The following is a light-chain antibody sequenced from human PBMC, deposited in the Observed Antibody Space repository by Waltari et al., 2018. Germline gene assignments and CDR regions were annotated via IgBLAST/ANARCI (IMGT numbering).Light chain of an antibody. Sequence: DVVITQSPHSLPVPPGQPASISSSSSQSIVHSDGKIYLNWLQQKPGQRPRRLIYQVSNRDSGVPDRFSGSGAGTDFTLKISRVEAEDVGVYYCVQGTHWPWAFGQGTKVEVK. J-gene: IGKJ1*01. CDR1: QSIVHSDGKIY. V-gene: IGKV2-30*02. CDR3: VQGTHWPWA. CDR2: QVS.